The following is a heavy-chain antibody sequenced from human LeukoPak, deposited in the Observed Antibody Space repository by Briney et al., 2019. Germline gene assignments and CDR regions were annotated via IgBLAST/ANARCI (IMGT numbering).Heavy chain of an antibody. CDR1: GGTFSSYA. V-gene: IGHV1-18*01. CDR3: ARESLGYCTSTSCAGFDP. Sequence: ASVKVSCKASGGTFSSYAISWVRQAPGQGLEWMGWISPYNGDTRYTQKLQGRVTLTTDTSTSTAYMELRSLRSDDTAVYYCARESLGYCTSTSCAGFDPWGQGTLVTVSS. CDR2: ISPYNGDT. J-gene: IGHJ5*02. D-gene: IGHD2-2*01.